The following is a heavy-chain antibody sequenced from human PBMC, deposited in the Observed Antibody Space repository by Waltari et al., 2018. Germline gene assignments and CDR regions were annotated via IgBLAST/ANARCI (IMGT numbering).Heavy chain of an antibody. Sequence: EVQLLESGGGLVQPGGSLRLSCAASGFTFSSYAMSWVRQAPGKGLEWVSVIYSGGSTYYADSMKGRFTISRDKSKNTLYLQMNSLRAEDTAVYYCAKDRPGEGAALDYWGQGTLVTVSS. J-gene: IGHJ4*02. CDR3: AKDRPGEGAALDY. CDR1: GFTFSSYA. CDR2: IYSGGST. V-gene: IGHV3-23*03. D-gene: IGHD1-26*01.